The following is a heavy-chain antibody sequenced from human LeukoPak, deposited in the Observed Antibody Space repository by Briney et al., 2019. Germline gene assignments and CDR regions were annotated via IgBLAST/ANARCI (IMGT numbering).Heavy chain of an antibody. CDR3: TTDRNQYYDFWSGYYTGHRYYYYYYTDV. CDR1: GFTFSTYG. V-gene: IGHV3-30*02. Sequence: GGSLRLSCAASGFTFSTYGMHWVRQAPGKGLEWVAFIRYGGSDKYYADSVKGRFTISRDNSKETLYLQMRILRGETTAVYSCTTDRNQYYDFWSGYYTGHRYYYYYYTDVWGKGTTVTVS. J-gene: IGHJ6*03. CDR2: IRYGGSDK. D-gene: IGHD3-3*01.